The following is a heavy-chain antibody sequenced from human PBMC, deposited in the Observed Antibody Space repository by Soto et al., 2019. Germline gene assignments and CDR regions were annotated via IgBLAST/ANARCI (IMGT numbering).Heavy chain of an antibody. J-gene: IGHJ6*02. V-gene: IGHV1-69*01. CDR3: ASLSFPSPVYYYYGMDV. Sequence: QVQLVQSGAEVKKPGSSVKVSCKASGGTFSSYAISWVRQAPGQGLEWMGGIIPIFGTANYAQKFQRRVTITADESPSTAYMQLSSLRSEDTAVYYCASLSFPSPVYYYYGMDVWGQGTTVTVSS. CDR2: IIPIFGTA. CDR1: GGTFSSYA.